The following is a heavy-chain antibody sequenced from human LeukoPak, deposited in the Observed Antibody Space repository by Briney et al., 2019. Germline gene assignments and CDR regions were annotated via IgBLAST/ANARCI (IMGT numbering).Heavy chain of an antibody. CDR1: GFTFSSYS. J-gene: IGHJ4*02. CDR2: INIVNNAI. V-gene: IGHV3-48*04. D-gene: IGHD1-26*01. Sequence: GGSLRLSCAASGFTFSSYSMNWVRQAPGKGLEWVSHINIVNNAIYYSDSVKGRFTISRDNAKNSVYLQMNSLRAEDTAVYYCARDSGEGGTFDHWGQGTLVTVSS. CDR3: ARDSGEGGTFDH.